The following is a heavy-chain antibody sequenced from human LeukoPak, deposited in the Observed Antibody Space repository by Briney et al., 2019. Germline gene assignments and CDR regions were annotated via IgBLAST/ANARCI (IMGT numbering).Heavy chain of an antibody. V-gene: IGHV3-23*01. CDR3: ARTGYSSGWYVH. Sequence: QPGGSLRLSCAASGFTFSSYAMSWVRQAPGKGLEWVSAISGSGGGTYYADSVKGRFTISRDNSKNTLYLQMNSLRAEDTAVYYCARTGYSSGWYVHWGQGTLVTVSS. CDR2: ISGSGGGT. J-gene: IGHJ5*02. D-gene: IGHD6-19*01. CDR1: GFTFSSYA.